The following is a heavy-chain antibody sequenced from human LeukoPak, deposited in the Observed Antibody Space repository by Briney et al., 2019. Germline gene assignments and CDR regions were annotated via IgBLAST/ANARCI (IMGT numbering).Heavy chain of an antibody. Sequence: GGSLRLSCEVSGFTFGSHSMNWVRQALGKGLEWVSYISSGSGTIYYADSVKGRFTIARDDAKNSLYLQMSSLRDEDTAVYYCAREAIKDYWGQGTLVTVSS. J-gene: IGHJ4*02. CDR1: GFTFGSHS. CDR2: ISSGSGTI. V-gene: IGHV3-48*02. CDR3: AREAIKDY.